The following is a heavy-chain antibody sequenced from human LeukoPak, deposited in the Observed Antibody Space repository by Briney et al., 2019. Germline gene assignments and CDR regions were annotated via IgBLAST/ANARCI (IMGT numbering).Heavy chain of an antibody. CDR3: AARISGYVYYYMDV. D-gene: IGHD5-12*01. CDR2: ISSSGSTI. Sequence: PSETLSLTCAVYGGSFSDYYMSWIRQAPGKGLEWVSYISSSGSTIYYADSVKGRFTISRDNAKNSLYLQMNSLRAEDTAVYYCAARISGYVYYYMDVWGKGTTVTVSS. J-gene: IGHJ6*03. V-gene: IGHV3-11*04. CDR1: GGSFSDYY.